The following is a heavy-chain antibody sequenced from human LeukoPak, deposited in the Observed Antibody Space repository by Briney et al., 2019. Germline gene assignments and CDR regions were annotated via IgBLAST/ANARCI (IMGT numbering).Heavy chain of an antibody. Sequence: GGSLRLSCTASGFTFSSNYMIWVRQAPGEGLEWVSVIYSGGSTYYADSVKGRVTISRDNFKNTVYLQMNSLRAEDTAVYYCARGFLGRAGTLFDSFDIWGQGTMVTVSS. J-gene: IGHJ3*02. CDR1: GFTFSSNY. CDR2: IYSGGST. V-gene: IGHV3-53*01. CDR3: ARGFLGRAGTLFDSFDI. D-gene: IGHD6-13*01.